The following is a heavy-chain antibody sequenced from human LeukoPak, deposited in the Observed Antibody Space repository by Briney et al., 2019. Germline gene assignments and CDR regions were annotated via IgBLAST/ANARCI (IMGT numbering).Heavy chain of an antibody. CDR1: GFTFDDYG. CDR2: INRNGGST. CDR3: AREGGYYYGSGSYYSFGNFDY. J-gene: IGHJ4*02. Sequence: GGSLRLSCAASGFTFDDYGMSWVRQAPGKGLEWVSGINRNGGSTGYADSVKGRFTISRDNAKNSLYLQMNSLRAEDTAVYYCAREGGYYYGSGSYYSFGNFDYWGQGTLVTVSS. D-gene: IGHD3-10*01. V-gene: IGHV3-20*04.